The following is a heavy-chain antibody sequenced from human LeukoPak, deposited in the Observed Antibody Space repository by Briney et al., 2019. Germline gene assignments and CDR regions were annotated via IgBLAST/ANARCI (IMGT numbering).Heavy chain of an antibody. J-gene: IGHJ4*02. D-gene: IGHD5-24*01. CDR2: IFINGDT. Sequence: TGGSLRLSCTASEFTVSRNYMLWVRQAPGKGLEWVSLIFINGDTHYADSVKGRFTISRDTSKNTVSLQMNSLRVEDTAMYYCTRDQMNYWGQGTLVTFSS. CDR3: TRDQMNY. CDR1: EFTVSRNY. V-gene: IGHV3-53*01.